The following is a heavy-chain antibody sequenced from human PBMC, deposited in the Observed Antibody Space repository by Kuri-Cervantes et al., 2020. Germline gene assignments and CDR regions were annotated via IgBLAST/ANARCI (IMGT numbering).Heavy chain of an antibody. CDR3: ARASYDFWSGYYPYYYYMDV. Sequence: ESLKISCTVSGGSISSYSWSWIRQPPGKGLESIGYIYYTGSTSYKPSLKSRVTISVDTSKNQFSLKLSSVTAADTAVYYCARASYDFWSGYYPYYYYMDVWGKGTTVTVSS. V-gene: IGHV4-59*12. D-gene: IGHD3-3*01. CDR1: GGSISSYS. CDR2: IYYTGST. J-gene: IGHJ6*03.